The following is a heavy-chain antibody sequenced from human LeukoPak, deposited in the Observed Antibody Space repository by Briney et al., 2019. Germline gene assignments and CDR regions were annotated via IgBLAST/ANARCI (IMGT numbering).Heavy chain of an antibody. CDR2: INSDGSST. J-gene: IGHJ4*02. CDR1: GFTLSSNS. D-gene: IGHD6-13*01. Sequence: GGSLRLSCAASGFTLSSNSMNWVRHAPGKGLVWVSRINSDGSSTSYADSVKGRFTISRGNAKNTLYLQMNSLRAEDTAVYYCARDYSSSWYDYWGQGTLVTVSS. CDR3: ARDYSSSWYDY. V-gene: IGHV3-74*01.